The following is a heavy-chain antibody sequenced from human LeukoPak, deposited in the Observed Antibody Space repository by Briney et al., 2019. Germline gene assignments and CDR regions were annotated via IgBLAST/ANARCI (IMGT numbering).Heavy chain of an antibody. Sequence: GGSLRLSCAASGFTFSSSAMSWVRQAPGKGLEWVSTISGSGGSTYSADSVKGRFTISRGNSKNTLYLQMNSLRAEDTAIYYCAKGGPQFFDYWGQGTLVTVSS. CDR2: ISGSGGST. V-gene: IGHV3-23*01. J-gene: IGHJ4*02. CDR3: AKGGPQFFDY. D-gene: IGHD5-24*01. CDR1: GFTFSSSA.